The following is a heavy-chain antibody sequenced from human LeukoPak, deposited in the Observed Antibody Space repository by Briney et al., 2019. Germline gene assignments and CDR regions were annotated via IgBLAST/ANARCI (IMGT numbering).Heavy chain of an antibody. V-gene: IGHV3-7*01. J-gene: IGHJ3*02. CDR3: ASVTYYPGAFHI. Sequence: GGSLRLSCAASGFTFSRSWMNWVRQAPGKGLQWVANINQDGSEKYYVDSVKGRFTVSRDNAKNSLYLQMNSLRAEDTAVYYCASVTYYPGAFHIWGQGTMVTVSS. D-gene: IGHD1-26*01. CDR1: GFTFSRSW. CDR2: INQDGSEK.